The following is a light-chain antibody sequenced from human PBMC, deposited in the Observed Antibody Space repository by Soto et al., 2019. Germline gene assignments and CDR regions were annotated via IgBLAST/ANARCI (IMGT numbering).Light chain of an antibody. CDR2: AAS. V-gene: IGKV1-12*01. CDR3: QQAIIFPRT. CDR1: QDVSTW. Sequence: DIEMTQSPSSVSASVGDRVTITCRASQDVSTWVVWYQQKSGQAPKLLIYAASYLQSGVPSRFSGSGSGTDFTLTISSLQPEDYATYFCQQAIIFPRTFGGGTKV. J-gene: IGKJ4*01.